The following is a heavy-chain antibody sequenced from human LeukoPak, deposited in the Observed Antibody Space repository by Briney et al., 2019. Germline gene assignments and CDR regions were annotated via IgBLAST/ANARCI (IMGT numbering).Heavy chain of an antibody. CDR3: ARERCSSTSCSPYNWFDP. V-gene: IGHV4-39*07. CDR2: IYYSGST. D-gene: IGHD2-2*01. J-gene: IGHJ5*02. CDR1: GGSISSSSYY. Sequence: SETLSLTCTVSGGSISSSSYYWGWIRQPPGKGLEWIGSIYYSGSTNYNPSLKSRVTISVDTSKNQFSLKLSSVTAADTAVYYCARERCSSTSCSPYNWFDPWGQGTLVTVSS.